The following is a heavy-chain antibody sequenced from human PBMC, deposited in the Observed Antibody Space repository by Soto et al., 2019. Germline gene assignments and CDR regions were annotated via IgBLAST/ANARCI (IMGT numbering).Heavy chain of an antibody. J-gene: IGHJ4*02. V-gene: IGHV3-23*01. CDR1: EFTFSNYA. CDR2: ISYGGGTT. Sequence: GGSLRLSCAASEFTFSNYAMSWVRQAPGKGLEWVSAISYGGGTTYYADSVKGRFTISRDNSKNPLYLQMNSLRAEDTAVYYCAKNPGYYYDSTGYHFDYWGQGTLVTVSS. D-gene: IGHD3-22*01. CDR3: AKNPGYYYDSTGYHFDY.